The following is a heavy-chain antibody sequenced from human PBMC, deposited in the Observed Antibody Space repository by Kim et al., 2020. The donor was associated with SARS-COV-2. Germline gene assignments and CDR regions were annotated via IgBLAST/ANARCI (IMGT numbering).Heavy chain of an antibody. CDR1: GGSFSGYY. D-gene: IGHD6-19*01. J-gene: IGHJ4*02. Sequence: SETLSLTCAVYGGSFSGYYWSWIRQPPGKGLEWIGEINHSRSTNYNPSLKSRVTISVDTSKNQFSLKLSSVTAADTAVYYCARGTGSGWPGNYFDYWGQGTLVTVSS. CDR3: ARGTGSGWPGNYFDY. V-gene: IGHV4-34*01. CDR2: INHSRST.